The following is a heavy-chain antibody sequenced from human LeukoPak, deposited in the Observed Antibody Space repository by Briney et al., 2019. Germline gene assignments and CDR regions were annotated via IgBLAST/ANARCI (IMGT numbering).Heavy chain of an antibody. CDR2: TYYRSKWYT. J-gene: IGHJ6*03. V-gene: IGHV6-1*01. CDR1: GDSVSSNSAA. Sequence: SQTLSLTCAISGDSVSSNSAAWNWVRQSPLRGLEWLGRTYYRSKWYTDYAVSVKSRIIINPDTSKNQFSLRLNSVTPEDTAIYYCARGNMDVWGKGTTVTVSS. CDR3: ARGNMDV.